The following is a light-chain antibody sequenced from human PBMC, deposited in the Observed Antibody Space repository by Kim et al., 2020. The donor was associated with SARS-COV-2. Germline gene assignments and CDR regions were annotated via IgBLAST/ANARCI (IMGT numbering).Light chain of an antibody. J-gene: IGKJ1*01. CDR1: QSISSY. CDR2: AAS. Sequence: ASVGDRVTITGRASQSISSYLNWYQQKPGKAPKLLLYAASSLQSGVPSRFSGSGSGTDFTLTISSLQPEDFATYYCQQSYSTPRTFGQGTKVDIK. CDR3: QQSYSTPRT. V-gene: IGKV1-39*01.